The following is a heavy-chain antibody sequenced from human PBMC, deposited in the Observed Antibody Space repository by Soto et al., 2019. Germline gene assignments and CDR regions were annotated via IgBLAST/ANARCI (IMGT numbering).Heavy chain of an antibody. J-gene: IGHJ4*02. CDR1: GYTFTSYG. CDR2: ISAYNGNT. D-gene: IGHD3-9*01. Sequence: QVQLVQSGAEVKKPGASVKVSCKASGYTFTSYGISWVRQAPGQGLEWMGWISAYNGNTNYAQKLQGRVTMTTDTCKSTAYMELRSLRSDDTAVYYCASSPRRVDWLLGFDYWGQGTLVTVSS. CDR3: ASSPRRVDWLLGFDY. V-gene: IGHV1-18*01.